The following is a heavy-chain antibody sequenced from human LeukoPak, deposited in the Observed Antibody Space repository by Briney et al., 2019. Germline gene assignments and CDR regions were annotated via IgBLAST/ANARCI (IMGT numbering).Heavy chain of an antibody. CDR3: ATSNHVAPALGYFDS. J-gene: IGHJ4*02. D-gene: IGHD5-18*01. CDR2: FDPEDGET. V-gene: IGHV1-24*01. CDR1: GYTLTELS. Sequence: ASVTVSFTVSGYTLTELSMHWVRQAPGKGLEWMGGFDPEDGETIYAQKFQGRVTMTTDTSTNTAYMDLRSLRSDDTAVYYCATSNHVAPALGYFDSWGQGTLVTVSS.